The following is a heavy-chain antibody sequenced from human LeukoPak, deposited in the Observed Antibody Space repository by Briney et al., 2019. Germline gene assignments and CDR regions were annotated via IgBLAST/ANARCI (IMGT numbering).Heavy chain of an antibody. V-gene: IGHV3-48*04. CDR1: GFTFSTYD. D-gene: IGHD3-22*01. CDR2: ISGSRSTM. J-gene: IGHJ3*02. CDR3: ARDPLLSYYDSSGSDDAFDI. Sequence: GGSLRLSCGASGFTFSTYDMNWVRQAPGRGLEWVSYISGSRSTMSYADSVKGRFTISRDNAKNSLYLQMNSLRAEDTAVYYCARDPLLSYYDSSGSDDAFDIWGQGTMVTVPS.